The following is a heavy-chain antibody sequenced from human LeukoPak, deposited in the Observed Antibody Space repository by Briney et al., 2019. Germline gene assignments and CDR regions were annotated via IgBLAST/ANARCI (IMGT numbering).Heavy chain of an antibody. CDR3: ARDTYSNPPHYYYYMDV. D-gene: IGHD4-11*01. CDR2: ISGSGDST. Sequence: GGSLRLSCAASGFTSSSYAMSWVRQAPGKGLEWVSGISGSGDSTDYTDSVKGRFTISRDISKNTLYLQMNSLRAEDTAVYYCARDTYSNPPHYYYYMDVWGKGTTVTVSS. CDR1: GFTSSSYA. V-gene: IGHV3-23*01. J-gene: IGHJ6*03.